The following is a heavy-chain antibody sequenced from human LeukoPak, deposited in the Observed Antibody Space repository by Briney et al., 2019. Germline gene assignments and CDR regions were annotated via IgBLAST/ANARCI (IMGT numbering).Heavy chain of an antibody. Sequence: PGGSLRLSCTASGFNVRTNYMFWVRQASGKGLECVSVMYSDGSAYYADSVKGRFTLSRDNSMNTLFLQMNSLRADDTAMYYCAGALHYNYFETRYFGCWGQGTPVTVSS. CDR2: MYSDGSA. J-gene: IGHJ4*02. V-gene: IGHV3-53*01. CDR3: AGALHYNYFETRYFGC. CDR1: GFNVRTNY. D-gene: IGHD3-22*01.